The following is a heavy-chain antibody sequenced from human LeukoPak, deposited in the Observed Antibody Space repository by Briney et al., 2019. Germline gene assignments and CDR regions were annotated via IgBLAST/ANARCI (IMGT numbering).Heavy chain of an antibody. D-gene: IGHD3-10*01. CDR2: INHSGST. V-gene: IGHV4-34*01. Sequence: SETLSLTCTVSGGSISSYYWSWIRQPPGKGLEWIGEINHSGSTNYNPSLKSRVTISVDTSKNQFSLKLSSVTAADTAVYYCARVGSYYGSGSDMADPWGQGTLVTVSS. J-gene: IGHJ5*02. CDR1: GGSISSYY. CDR3: ARVGSYYGSGSDMADP.